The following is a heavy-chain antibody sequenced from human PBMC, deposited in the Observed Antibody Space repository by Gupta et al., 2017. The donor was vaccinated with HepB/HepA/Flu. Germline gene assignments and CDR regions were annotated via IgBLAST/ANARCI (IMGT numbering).Heavy chain of an antibody. J-gene: IGHJ4*02. CDR3: TRDPTGYSPDYFDY. D-gene: IGHD1-26*01. Sequence: QVQLQESGPGLVKPSETLSLTCTVSGGSISTYYWNWIRQPAGKGLEWIGRIYTNGNTNYNPSLKSRVTMSVDTSKNQLSLKLSSVTAADTAVYYCTRDPTGYSPDYFDYWGQGTLVTVSS. CDR1: GGSISTYY. V-gene: IGHV4-4*07. CDR2: IYTNGNT.